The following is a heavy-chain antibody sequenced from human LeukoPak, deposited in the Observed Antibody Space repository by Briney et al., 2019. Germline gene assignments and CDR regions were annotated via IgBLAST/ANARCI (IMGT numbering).Heavy chain of an antibody. Sequence: GGSLRLSCAASGFTFSDSSMSWIRQAPGKGLEWVSTISGTGDSTYYADSVKGRFTISRDNSKNTLYLQMNSLRAEDTAVYYCARDRGYSCGYWGQGTLVTVFS. D-gene: IGHD5-18*01. CDR1: GFTFSDSS. V-gene: IGHV3-23*01. CDR3: ARDRGYSCGY. J-gene: IGHJ4*02. CDR2: ISGTGDST.